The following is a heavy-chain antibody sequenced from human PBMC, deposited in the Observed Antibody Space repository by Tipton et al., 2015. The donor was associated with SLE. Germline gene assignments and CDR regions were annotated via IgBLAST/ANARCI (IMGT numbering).Heavy chain of an antibody. V-gene: IGHV4-34*01. CDR3: ARDNGDYHYYYYYMDV. Sequence: LRLSCAVYGGSFSGYYWSWIRQPPGKGLEWIGEINHSGSTNYNPSLKSRVTISVDTSKNQFSLKLSSVTAADTAVYYCARDNGDYHYYYYYMDVWGKGTTVTVSS. CDR1: GGSFSGYY. D-gene: IGHD4-17*01. CDR2: INHSGST. J-gene: IGHJ6*03.